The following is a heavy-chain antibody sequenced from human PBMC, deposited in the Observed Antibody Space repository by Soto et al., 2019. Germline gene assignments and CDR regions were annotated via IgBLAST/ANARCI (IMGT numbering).Heavy chain of an antibody. CDR3: ARHNGSPGSYFGMDV. CDR2: IYPGDSDT. Sequence: GESLKISCKGSGYSFTSYWINWVRQMPGKGLEWMGIIYPGDSDTRYSPSFQGQVTISADKSISTAYLQWRSLKASDTAMYYCARHNGSPGSYFGMDVWGQGTTVTVSS. CDR1: GYSFTSYW. V-gene: IGHV5-51*01. J-gene: IGHJ6*02. D-gene: IGHD2-8*01.